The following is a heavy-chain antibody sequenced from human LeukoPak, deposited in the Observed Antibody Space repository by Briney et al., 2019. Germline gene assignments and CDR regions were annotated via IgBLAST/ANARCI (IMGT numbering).Heavy chain of an antibody. V-gene: IGHV3-23*01. CDR1: GFTVSSNY. D-gene: IGHD6-19*01. CDR2: ISGSGGST. CDR3: AKHFSSGWYRYYFDY. Sequence: GGSLRLSCAASGFTVSSNYMSWVRQAPGKGLEWVSAISGSGGSTYYADSVKGRFTISRDNSKNTLYLQMNSLRAEDTAVYYCAKHFSSGWYRYYFDYWGQGTLVTVSS. J-gene: IGHJ4*02.